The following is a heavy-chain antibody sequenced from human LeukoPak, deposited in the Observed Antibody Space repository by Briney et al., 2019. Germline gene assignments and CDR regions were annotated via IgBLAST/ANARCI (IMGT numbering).Heavy chain of an antibody. CDR1: GFTFSSYA. V-gene: IGHV3-30*04. CDR2: ISYDGSNK. D-gene: IGHD1-7*01. Sequence: GGSLRLSCAASGFTFSSYAMHWVRQAPGKGLEWVAVISYDGSNKYYADSVKGRFTISRDNSKNMLYLQMNSLRAEDTALYYCARVAWNYEYYYYYYMDVWGKGTTVTVSS. CDR3: ARVAWNYEYYYYYYMDV. J-gene: IGHJ6*03.